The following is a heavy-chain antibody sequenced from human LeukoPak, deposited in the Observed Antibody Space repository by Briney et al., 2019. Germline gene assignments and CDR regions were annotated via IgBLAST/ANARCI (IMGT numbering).Heavy chain of an antibody. Sequence: PGGSLRLSCAASGFSFGDFGMSWVRQAPGKGLEWVSGINWNGVGTSYIDSVKGRFTVSRDNAKNSLYLQMNSLRAEDTAVYYCAKDPAYYDFWSGYFDYWGQGTLVTVSS. CDR2: INWNGVGT. D-gene: IGHD3-3*01. J-gene: IGHJ4*02. CDR3: AKDPAYYDFWSGYFDY. V-gene: IGHV3-20*04. CDR1: GFSFGDFG.